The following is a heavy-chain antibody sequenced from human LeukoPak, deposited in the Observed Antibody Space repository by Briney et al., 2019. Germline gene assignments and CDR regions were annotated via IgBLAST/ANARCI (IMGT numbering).Heavy chain of an antibody. J-gene: IGHJ4*02. D-gene: IGHD3-10*01. CDR1: GFSIGTGYS. CDR2: IYLRGNT. CDR3: AREVESWFGDLLSYFDS. V-gene: IGHV4-38-2*02. Sequence: SETLSLTCSVSGFSIGTGYSWGWIRQPPGKGLEWIGTIYLRGNTYYNPSLMSRVTISLDTSKNQFSLRLTSVTAADTALYYCAREVESWFGDLLSYFDSWGQGTQVTVSS.